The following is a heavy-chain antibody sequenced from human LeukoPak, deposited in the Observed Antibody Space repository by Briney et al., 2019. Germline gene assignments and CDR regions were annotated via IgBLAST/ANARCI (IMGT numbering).Heavy chain of an antibody. CDR2: INTDGSDT. D-gene: IGHD3-9*01. J-gene: IGHJ5*02. Sequence: GGSLRLSCAASGFTFSNAWIIWVRQAPGKGLEWVSGINTDGSDTRYADFVKGRFTISRDNAKNTLYLQVNSLRAEDTAMYYCARDFKDISPWGLGTLVTVSS. CDR3: ARDFKDISP. CDR1: GFTFSNAW. V-gene: IGHV3-74*01.